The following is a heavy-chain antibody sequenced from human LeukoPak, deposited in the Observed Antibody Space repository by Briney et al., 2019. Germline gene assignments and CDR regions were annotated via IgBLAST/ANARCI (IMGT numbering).Heavy chain of an antibody. CDR1: GFTFSSYA. CDR2: ISHDGSNK. D-gene: IGHD1-26*01. CDR3: ARERSTGGSYPSTLQY. V-gene: IGHV3-30-3*01. J-gene: IGHJ4*02. Sequence: GRSLRLSCAASGFTFSSYAMHWVRQAPGKGLEWVAVISHDGSNKYYADSVKGRFTISRDNSKNTLYLQMNSPRAEDTAVYYCARERSTGGSYPSTLQYWGQGTLVTVSS.